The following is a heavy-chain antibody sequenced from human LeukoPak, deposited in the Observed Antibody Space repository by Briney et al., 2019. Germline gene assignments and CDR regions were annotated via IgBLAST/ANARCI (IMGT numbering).Heavy chain of an antibody. Sequence: SETLSLTCAVYGGSFSGYYGSWLRQPPGKGLEWIGEINHSGSTNYNPSLKSRVTISVDTSQNQFSLKLSSVTAADTAVYYCARGDYDSSGYYVEAPFQHWGQGTLVTVSS. D-gene: IGHD3-22*01. J-gene: IGHJ1*01. V-gene: IGHV4-34*01. CDR1: GGSFSGYY. CDR2: INHSGST. CDR3: ARGDYDSSGYYVEAPFQH.